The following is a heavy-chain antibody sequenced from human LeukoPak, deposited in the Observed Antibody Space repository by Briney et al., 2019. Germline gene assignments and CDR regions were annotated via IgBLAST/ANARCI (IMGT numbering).Heavy chain of an antibody. Sequence: SGTLSLTCAVSGGSISSSNWWSWVRQPPGKGLEWIGEIYHSGSTNYNPSLKSRVTISVDTSKNQFSLRLTSVTAADTAVYYCARDNVPGYFDYWGQGTLVTVSS. D-gene: IGHD2-8*01. J-gene: IGHJ4*02. CDR1: GGSISSSNW. CDR3: ARDNVPGYFDY. V-gene: IGHV4-4*02. CDR2: IYHSGST.